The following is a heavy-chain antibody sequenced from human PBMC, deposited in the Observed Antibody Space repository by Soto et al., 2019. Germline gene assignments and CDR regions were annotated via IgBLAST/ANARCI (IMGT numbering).Heavy chain of an antibody. CDR1: VVTVASSHW. CDR3: AREIVTAGGNNYFDP. V-gene: IGHV4-4*02. D-gene: IGHD2-21*02. Sequence: WETLSLTCGFSVVTVASSHWWSWVRQSPGRGLEWIGNVYHTGDTNFNPSLQSRVTFSVDKSNNQFSLRLTSVTAADTAVYFCAREIVTAGGNNYFDPWGPGTLVNVSS. CDR2: VYHTGDT. J-gene: IGHJ5*02.